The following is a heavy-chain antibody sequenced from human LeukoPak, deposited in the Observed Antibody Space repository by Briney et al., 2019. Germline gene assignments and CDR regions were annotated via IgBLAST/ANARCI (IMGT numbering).Heavy chain of an antibody. CDR2: MNPNSGNT. D-gene: IGHD3-22*01. J-gene: IGHJ3*02. CDR3: ASDYYYDSSGYPHPGPDAFDI. V-gene: IGHV1-8*01. CDR1: GYTFTSYD. Sequence: ASVKVSCKASGYTFTSYDINWVRQATGQGLEWMGWMNPNSGNTGYAQKFQGRVTMTRNTSISTAYMELSSLRSEDTAVCYCASDYYYDSSGYPHPGPDAFDIWGQGTMVTVSS.